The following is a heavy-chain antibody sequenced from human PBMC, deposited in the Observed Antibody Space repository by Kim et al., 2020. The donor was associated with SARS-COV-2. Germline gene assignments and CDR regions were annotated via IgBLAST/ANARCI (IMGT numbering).Heavy chain of an antibody. CDR1: GGSISSYY. Sequence: SETLSLTCTVSGGSISSYYWSWIRQPPGKGLEWIGYIYYSGSTNYNPSLKSRVTISVDTSKNQFSLKLSSVTAADTAVYYCARGLSLVRGVIIPVPYYYYYYMDVWGKGTTVTVSS. CDR2: IYYSGST. CDR3: ARGLSLVRGVIIPVPYYYYYYMDV. J-gene: IGHJ6*03. D-gene: IGHD3-10*01. V-gene: IGHV4-59*01.